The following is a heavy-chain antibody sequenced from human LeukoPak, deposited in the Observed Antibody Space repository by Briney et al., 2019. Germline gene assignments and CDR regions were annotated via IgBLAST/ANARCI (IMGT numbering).Heavy chain of an antibody. CDR1: GYTFSSYG. Sequence: GASVKVSCKASGYTFSSYGISWVRQAPGQGLEWMGWISAHTGNTNYAQKLQGRVTMTTDTSTSTGYMELRSLTSDDTAVYYCARATGRVVRGITWRYFDYWGQGTLVTVSS. CDR2: ISAHTGNT. CDR3: ARATGRVVRGITWRYFDY. D-gene: IGHD3-10*01. V-gene: IGHV1-18*01. J-gene: IGHJ4*02.